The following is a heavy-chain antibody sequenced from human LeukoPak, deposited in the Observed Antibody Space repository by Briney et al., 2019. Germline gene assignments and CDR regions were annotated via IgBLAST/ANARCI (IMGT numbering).Heavy chain of an antibody. D-gene: IGHD3-10*02. J-gene: IGHJ4*02. CDR1: GFRFGGYA. Sequence: GGSLRLSCSGSGFRFGGYALSWVRQAPGKGLEWVGFIRSKALYGTSEYAASVEGRFSISRDDSNNIVYLQMNSLKTEDTAVYFCVRESVRDYYFDVWGQGTLVTVSS. CDR3: VRESVRDYYFDV. V-gene: IGHV3-49*04. CDR2: IRSKALYGTS.